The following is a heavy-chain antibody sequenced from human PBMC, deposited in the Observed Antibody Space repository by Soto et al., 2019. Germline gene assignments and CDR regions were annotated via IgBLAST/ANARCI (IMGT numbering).Heavy chain of an antibody. CDR1: GYTFTSSG. Sequence: QVQLVQSGPEVKKPGASVKVSCKTSGYTFTSSGISWVRQAPGQGLEWMGWISANNGNTNYAQIVQGRGTMTTDTSTSTAYMELRSLRTDDTAVYYCARCGNWNYASDSWGQGTLVTVAS. V-gene: IGHV1-18*01. J-gene: IGHJ4*02. D-gene: IGHD1-7*01. CDR2: ISANNGNT. CDR3: ARCGNWNYASDS.